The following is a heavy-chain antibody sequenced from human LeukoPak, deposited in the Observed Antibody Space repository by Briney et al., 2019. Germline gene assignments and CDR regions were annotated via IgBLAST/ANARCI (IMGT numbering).Heavy chain of an antibody. CDR2: INSYGSIT. J-gene: IGHJ4*02. V-gene: IGHV3-74*01. CDR3: VRGNYFDY. Sequence: QPGGSLRLSCAASGVTFSSYWMHWVRQTPGKGLVWVSHINSYGSITDYADSVKGRFTISRDNAKNTLYLQMNSLRAEDTAVYYCVRGNYFDYWGQGTLVTVSS. CDR1: GVTFSSYW.